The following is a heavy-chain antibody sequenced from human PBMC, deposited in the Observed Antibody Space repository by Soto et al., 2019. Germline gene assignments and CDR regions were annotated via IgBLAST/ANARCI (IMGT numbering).Heavy chain of an antibody. J-gene: IGHJ6*02. CDR1: GYTFTSYG. Sequence: GASVKVSCKASGYTFTSYGISWVRQAPGQGLEWMGWISAYNGNTNYAQKLQGRVTMTTDTSTGTAYMELRSLRSDDTAVYYCARNTYYDFWSGYHPLDYGMDVCGQGTTVTVSS. D-gene: IGHD3-3*01. CDR3: ARNTYYDFWSGYHPLDYGMDV. V-gene: IGHV1-18*01. CDR2: ISAYNGNT.